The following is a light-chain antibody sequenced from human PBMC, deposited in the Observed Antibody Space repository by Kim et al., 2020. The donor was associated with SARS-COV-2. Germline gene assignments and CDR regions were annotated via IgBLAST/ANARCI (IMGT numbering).Light chain of an antibody. CDR1: DHDKY. CDR3: CSYGGRNNYF. CDR2: NVY. Sequence: GPPGQSVAISCTGTDHDKYVVWYQHPPGRAPKLVIYNVYDRPTGVADRFSGSKSGNTASLTISGLQADDEADYYCCSYGGRNNYFFGSGTKVTVL. J-gene: IGLJ1*01. V-gene: IGLV2-11*01.